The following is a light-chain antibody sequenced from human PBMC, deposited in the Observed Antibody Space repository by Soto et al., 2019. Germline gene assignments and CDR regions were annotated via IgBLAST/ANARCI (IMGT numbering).Light chain of an antibody. CDR2: EVS. Sequence: VLSQTPLSLSVTPGQPASISCRSNQSLLHTDGKDHLYWFLQKPGQPPQLLIYEVSNRFSGVTERFSGSGSGTDFTLKLSRLEAEDVGVYYCMQSTYLPLTFGGGTKVEIK. CDR1: QSLLHTDGKDH. CDR3: MQSTYLPLT. V-gene: IGKV2D-29*01. J-gene: IGKJ4*01.